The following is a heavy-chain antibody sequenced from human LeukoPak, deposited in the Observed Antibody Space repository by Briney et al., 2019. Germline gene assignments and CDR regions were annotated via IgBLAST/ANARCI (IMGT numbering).Heavy chain of an antibody. J-gene: IGHJ5*02. CDR3: ARAQEGCSRASCYLEP. D-gene: IGHD2-2*01. V-gene: IGHV4-34*01. CDR1: GGSFSGYY. CDR2: INHSGST. Sequence: SETLSLTCAVYGGSFSGYYWSWIRQPPGKGLEWIGEINHSGSTSYNPSLKSRVTISVDTSKNQVFLRLNSVAAADTALYYCARAQEGCSRASCYLEPWGQGTLVTVSS.